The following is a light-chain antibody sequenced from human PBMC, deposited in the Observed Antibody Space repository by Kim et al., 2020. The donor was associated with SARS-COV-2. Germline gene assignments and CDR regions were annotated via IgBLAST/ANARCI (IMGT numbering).Light chain of an antibody. Sequence: ASVGDRVTITCRASQDISNYVVWYQQKPGKVPKVLIYAASALHSGVQSRFSGGGFGTDFTLTISSLQPEDVATYYCQKYNAAPWTFGQGTKVDIK. J-gene: IGKJ1*01. CDR1: QDISNY. CDR3: QKYNAAPWT. CDR2: AAS. V-gene: IGKV1-27*01.